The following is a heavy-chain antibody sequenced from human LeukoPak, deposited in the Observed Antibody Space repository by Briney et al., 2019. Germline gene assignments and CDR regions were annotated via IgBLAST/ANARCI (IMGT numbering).Heavy chain of an antibody. D-gene: IGHD5-18*01. Sequence: GGSLRLSCAASGFTFSSYWMRWVRHTPGKGLVWVSRIKGDGSSTSYADSVKGRFTISRDNAKNTLYLQMNSLRAEDTAVYYCARDGYSFGHDFDYWGQGTLVTVSS. CDR2: IKGDGSST. CDR3: ARDGYSFGHDFDY. V-gene: IGHV3-74*01. CDR1: GFTFSSYW. J-gene: IGHJ4*02.